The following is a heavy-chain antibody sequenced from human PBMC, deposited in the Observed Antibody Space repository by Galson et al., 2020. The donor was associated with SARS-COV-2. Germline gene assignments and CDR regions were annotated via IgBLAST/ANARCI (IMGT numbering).Heavy chain of an antibody. CDR2: IYYSGST. D-gene: IGHD3-9*01. CDR3: ARGPGWHPYDILTGYRVYYFDY. V-gene: IGHV4-39*07. CDR1: GGSISSSSYY. J-gene: IGHJ4*02. Sequence: SQTLSLTCTVSGGSISSSSYYWGWIRQPPGKGLEWIGSIYYSGSTYYNPSLKSRVTISVDTSKNQFSLKLSSVTAADTAVYYCARGPGWHPYDILTGYRVYYFDYWGQGTLVTVSS.